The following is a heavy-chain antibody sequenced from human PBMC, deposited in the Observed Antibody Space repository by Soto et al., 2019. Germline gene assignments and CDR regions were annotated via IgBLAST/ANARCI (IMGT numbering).Heavy chain of an antibody. D-gene: IGHD6-6*01. V-gene: IGHV4-34*01. CDR1: GGSFSGYY. J-gene: IGHJ2*01. CDR3: ARGRMYSSSLQDARYSYL. CDR2: INHSGST. Sequence: QVQLQQWGAGLLKPSETLSLTCAVYGGSFSGYYWSWIRQPPGKGLEWIGEINHSGSTNYNPSLKSRVTISVDTSKNQFSLKLSSVTAGDTAVYYCARGRMYSSSLQDARYSYLRGRGTLVTVSS.